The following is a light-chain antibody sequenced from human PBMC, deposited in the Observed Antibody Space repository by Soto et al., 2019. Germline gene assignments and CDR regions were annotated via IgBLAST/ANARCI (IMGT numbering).Light chain of an antibody. V-gene: IGKV3-15*01. CDR1: QSVGSN. CDR3: QQYSSSGT. Sequence: ELVMTQSPATLSVSPGEGATLSCRASQSVGSNVAWYQQKAGQAPRLLLYGASTRATGIPARISGSGSGTDFTLTISRLEPEDFAVYYCQQYSSSGTFGQGTKVDIK. CDR2: GAS. J-gene: IGKJ1*01.